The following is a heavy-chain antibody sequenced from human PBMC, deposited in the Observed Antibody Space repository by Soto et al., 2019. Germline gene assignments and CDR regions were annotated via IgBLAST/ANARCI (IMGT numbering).Heavy chain of an antibody. Sequence: QVQLVESGGGVVQPGRSLRLSCAASGFTFSSYGMHWVRQAPGKGLEWVAVISYDGSKEFYADSVKGRFTISRDNSKNTLYLQMNSLRAEDTAVYYCAKDLRLWSKDYYYYGMDVWAKGPRSPSP. D-gene: IGHD5-18*01. V-gene: IGHV3-30*18. CDR3: AKDLRLWSKDYYYYGMDV. J-gene: IGHJ6*02. CDR2: ISYDGSKE. CDR1: GFTFSSYG.